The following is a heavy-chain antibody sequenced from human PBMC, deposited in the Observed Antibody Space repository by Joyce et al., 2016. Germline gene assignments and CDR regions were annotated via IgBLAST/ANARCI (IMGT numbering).Heavy chain of an antibody. CDR2: INEDGGAQ. V-gene: IGHV3-7*01. D-gene: IGHD3-16*01. CDR1: GFTFTRYW. J-gene: IGHJ4*02. CDR3: AREIWGPRE. Sequence: EVQLVESGGGWVQPGESLTLSCAASGFTFTRYWMTWVRQAPGKGVEWVGNINEDGGAQNSVDAVEGRFTISRDNARNSVYLHISSLGGDDTAVYYCAREIWGPREWGQGTLVTVSS.